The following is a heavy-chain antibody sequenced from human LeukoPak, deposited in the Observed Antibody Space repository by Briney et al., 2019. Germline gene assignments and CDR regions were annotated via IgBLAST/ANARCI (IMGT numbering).Heavy chain of an antibody. V-gene: IGHV1-18*01. CDR3: ARDHSGFHFDY. Sequence: ASVKVSCKASGYTFTSYHIAWVRQAPGRGLEWMGWIRAYNGIPKYAENLQGRITMTIDTSTSTAYMELRSLRSDDTAVYYCARDHSGFHFDYWGQGTLVTVSS. CDR2: IRAYNGIP. CDR1: GYTFTSYH. D-gene: IGHD3-10*01. J-gene: IGHJ4*02.